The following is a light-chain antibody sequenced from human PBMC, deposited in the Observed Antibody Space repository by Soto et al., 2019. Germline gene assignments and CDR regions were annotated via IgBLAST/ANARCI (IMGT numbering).Light chain of an antibody. J-gene: IGLJ1*01. Sequence: QSALAQPRSVSGSPGQSVTISCTGTSSDVGVYNYVSWYQQYPGKAPKIMIYDVSKRPSGVPDRFSGSKSDNTASLTISGLQAEDEADYYCCSYAGSYTFVFEIGTKVTVL. V-gene: IGLV2-11*01. CDR3: CSYAGSYTFV. CDR1: SSDVGVYNY. CDR2: DVS.